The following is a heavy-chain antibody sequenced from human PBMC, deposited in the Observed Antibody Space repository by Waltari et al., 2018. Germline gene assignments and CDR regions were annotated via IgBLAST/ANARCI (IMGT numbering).Heavy chain of an antibody. Sequence: EVQLVESGGSLVQPGGSLRLSCIAPGFTFSGHWLYWVRQAPGKGLVWVSRIDSDGRSTSYADSVKGRFTISRDNAKNTLYLQMNTLRAEDTAVYYCTRAFVNIAARGMDVWGQGTTVTVSS. CDR1: GFTFSGHW. J-gene: IGHJ6*02. D-gene: IGHD6-6*01. CDR2: IDSDGRST. CDR3: TRAFVNIAARGMDV. V-gene: IGHV3-74*01.